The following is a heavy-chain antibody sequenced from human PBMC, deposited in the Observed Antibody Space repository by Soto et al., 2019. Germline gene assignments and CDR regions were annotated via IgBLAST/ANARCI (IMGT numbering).Heavy chain of an antibody. J-gene: IGHJ6*02. V-gene: IGHV1-3*01. CDR1: GYTFTSYA. Sequence: ASVKVSCKASGYTFTSYAMHWVRQAPGQRLEWMGWINAGNGNTKYSQKFQGRVTITRDTSASTAYMELSSLRSEDTAVYYCALEAGIPYYYYGMDVWGLGTTVTVSS. CDR3: ALEAGIPYYYYGMDV. CDR2: INAGNGNT. D-gene: IGHD6-13*01.